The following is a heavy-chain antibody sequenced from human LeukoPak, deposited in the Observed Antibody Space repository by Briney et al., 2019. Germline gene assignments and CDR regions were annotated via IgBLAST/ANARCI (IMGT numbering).Heavy chain of an antibody. Sequence: SETLSLTCTVSGGSISSYYWSWIRQPPGKGLEWIGYIYYSGSTNYNPSLKSRVTISVDTSKNQFSLKLSSVTAADTAVYYCARDYGSGSYYNFHDAFDIWGQGTMVTVPS. CDR3: ARDYGSGSYYNFHDAFDI. V-gene: IGHV4-59*01. J-gene: IGHJ3*02. D-gene: IGHD3-10*01. CDR1: GGSISSYY. CDR2: IYYSGST.